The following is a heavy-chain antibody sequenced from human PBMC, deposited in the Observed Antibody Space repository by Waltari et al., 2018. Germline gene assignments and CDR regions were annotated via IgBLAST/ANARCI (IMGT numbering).Heavy chain of an antibody. CDR1: AGSFVDYF. V-gene: IGHV4-34*01. D-gene: IGHD3-22*01. J-gene: IGHJ4*01. CDR2: IYNNGHT. CDR3: ARGNYHDSPRLDW. Sequence: QTQLHQWGAGLVKPSETLSLTCAVFAGSFVDYFCTWVRHSPGKGLEWIGEIYNNGHTNYHPSLGRRVTISLDTSKNQFSLKLTSVTAADTAVYYCARGNYHDSPRLDWWGHGNLVTVSS.